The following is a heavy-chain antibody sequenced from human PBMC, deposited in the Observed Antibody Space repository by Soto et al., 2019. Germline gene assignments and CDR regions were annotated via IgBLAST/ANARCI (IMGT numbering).Heavy chain of an antibody. J-gene: IGHJ4*02. V-gene: IGHV3-30-3*01. CDR1: GFTFSSYA. CDR3: AREPDEIVGALDY. CDR2: ISYDGSNK. D-gene: IGHD1-26*01. Sequence: GGSLRLSCAASGFTFSSYAMHWVRQAPGKGLEWVAVISYDGSNKYYADSVKGRFTISRDNSKNTLYLQMNSLRAEDTAVYYCAREPDEIVGALDYWGQGTLVTVSS.